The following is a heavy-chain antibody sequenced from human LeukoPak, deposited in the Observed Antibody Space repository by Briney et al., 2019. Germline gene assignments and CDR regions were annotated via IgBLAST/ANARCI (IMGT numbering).Heavy chain of an antibody. CDR2: IYSDNT. Sequence: GGSLRLSCTVSGFTVSSNSMSWVRQAPGKGLEWVSFIYSDNTHYSDSVKGRFTISRDNSKNTLYLQMNSLRAEDTAVYYCAKTWRGRGYYGYGPSEYFYYMDVWGKGTTVTISS. CDR3: AKTWRGRGYYGYGPSEYFYYMDV. D-gene: IGHD3-10*01. J-gene: IGHJ6*03. CDR1: GFTVSSNS. V-gene: IGHV3-53*01.